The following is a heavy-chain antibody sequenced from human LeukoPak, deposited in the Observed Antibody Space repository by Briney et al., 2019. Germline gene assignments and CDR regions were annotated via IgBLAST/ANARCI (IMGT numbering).Heavy chain of an antibody. CDR3: ARDGNDFWSRNAFDI. J-gene: IGHJ3*02. Sequence: ASVKVSCKASGGTFSSYAICWVRQARGQGLEWMGGIIPIFGTANYAQKFQGRVTITADESTSTAYMELSSLRSEDTAVYYCARDGNDFWSRNAFDIWGQGTMVTVSS. CDR1: GGTFSSYA. V-gene: IGHV1-69*13. CDR2: IIPIFGTA. D-gene: IGHD3-3*01.